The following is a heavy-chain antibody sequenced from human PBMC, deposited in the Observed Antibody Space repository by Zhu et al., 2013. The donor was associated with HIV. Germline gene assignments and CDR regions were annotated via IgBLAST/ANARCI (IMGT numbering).Heavy chain of an antibody. CDR3: ASPYSSSLRSYYYYGMDV. V-gene: IGHV1-69*06. CDR2: IIPIFGTA. J-gene: IGHJ6*02. Sequence: QVQLVQSGAEVKKPGSSVKVSCKASGGTFSSYAISWVRQAPGQGLEWMGGIIPIFGTANYAQKFQGRVTITADKSSSTAYMELSSLRSEDTAVYYCASPYSSSLRSYYYYGMDVVGPRDHGHRLL. CDR1: GGTFSSYA. D-gene: IGHD6-13*01.